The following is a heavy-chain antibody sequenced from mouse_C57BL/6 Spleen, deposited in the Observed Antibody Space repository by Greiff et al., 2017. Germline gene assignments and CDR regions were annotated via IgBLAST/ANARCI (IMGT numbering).Heavy chain of an antibody. V-gene: IGHV1-69*01. D-gene: IGHD3-2*02. J-gene: IGHJ3*01. CDR1: GYTFTSYW. CDR3: ARWETAQATMFAY. Sequence: VQLQQPGAELVMPGASVKLSCKASGYTFTSYWMHWVKQRPGQGLEWIGEIDPSDSYTNYNQKFKGKSTLTVDKSSSTAYMQLSSLTSEDSAVYYCARWETAQATMFAYWGQGTLVTVSA. CDR2: IDPSDSYT.